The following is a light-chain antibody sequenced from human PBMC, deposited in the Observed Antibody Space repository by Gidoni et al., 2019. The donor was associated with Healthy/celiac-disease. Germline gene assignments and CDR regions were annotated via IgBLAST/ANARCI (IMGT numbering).Light chain of an antibody. CDR2: DAS. V-gene: IGKV3-11*01. Sequence: DIVLTQSPATLSLSPGERATLSCRASQSVSSYLAWYQQKPGQAPRLLIYDASNRATGIPARFSGSGSGTDCTLTISSLEPEDFAVYYCQQRSNWPVTFGPGTKVEIK. J-gene: IGKJ3*01. CDR1: QSVSSY. CDR3: QQRSNWPVT.